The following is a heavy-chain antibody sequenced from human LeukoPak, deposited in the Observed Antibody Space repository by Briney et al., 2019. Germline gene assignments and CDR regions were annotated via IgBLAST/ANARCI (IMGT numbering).Heavy chain of an antibody. CDR2: IYYSGST. V-gene: IGHV4-59*01. Sequence: SETLSLTCTVSGASISSYYWSWIRQPPGKGLEWIGYIYYSGSTNYNPSLKSRSTISLDTSKNQFSLKLNSVTAADTAVYYCARAVTSLDAFNLWGQGTMVTVSS. J-gene: IGHJ3*01. CDR1: GASISSYY. CDR3: ARAVTSLDAFNL. D-gene: IGHD5-18*01.